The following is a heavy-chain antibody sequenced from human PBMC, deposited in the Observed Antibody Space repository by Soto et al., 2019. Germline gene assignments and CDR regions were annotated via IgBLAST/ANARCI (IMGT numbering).Heavy chain of an antibody. J-gene: IGHJ4*02. CDR1: GFSLSTSGVG. Sequence: QITLKESGPTLVKPTQTLTLTCTFSGFSLSTSGVGVGWIRQPPGKALEWLALIYWVADKRYSPSLKSRLTNTNDTSKNLVVLTMTNVDPVDTSTYYCARFLYAFEYCGQGTLVTVAS. CDR3: ARFLYAFEY. D-gene: IGHD3-16*01. V-gene: IGHV2-5*02. CDR2: IYWVADK.